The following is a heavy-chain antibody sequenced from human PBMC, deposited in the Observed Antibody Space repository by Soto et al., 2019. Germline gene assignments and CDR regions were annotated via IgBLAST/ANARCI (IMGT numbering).Heavy chain of an antibody. J-gene: IGHJ6*02. Sequence: QVQLVQSGAEVKKPGSSVKVSCKASGGTFSRYAISWVRQAPGQGLEWMGGIIPIFGTANYAQKFQGRVTITADESTSTAYMELSSLRSEDTAVYYCARVYVPWDRTNWGGMDVWGQGTTVTVSS. V-gene: IGHV1-69*12. CDR3: ARVYVPWDRTNWGGMDV. D-gene: IGHD7-27*01. CDR1: GGTFSRYA. CDR2: IIPIFGTA.